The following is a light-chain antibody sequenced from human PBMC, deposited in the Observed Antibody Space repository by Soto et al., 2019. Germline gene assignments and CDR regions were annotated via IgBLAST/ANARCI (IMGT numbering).Light chain of an antibody. CDR1: QSVSSS. Sequence: FVVTQSPDTLSLSPGETATLSCRASQSVSSSVAWYQHKPGQSPRLVVYSGYKRSPGVPARFSGSGSGTDFTLTISNLEPEDFAVYYCQQHSHWPPWTFGQGTKVDIK. V-gene: IGKV3-11*01. J-gene: IGKJ1*01. CDR3: QQHSHWPPWT. CDR2: SGY.